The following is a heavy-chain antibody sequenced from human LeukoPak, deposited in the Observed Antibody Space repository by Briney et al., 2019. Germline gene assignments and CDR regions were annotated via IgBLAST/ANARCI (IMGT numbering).Heavy chain of an antibody. D-gene: IGHD2-2*01. Sequence: PGGSLRLSCAASGFTFSSYAMHWVRQAPGKGLEWVAVISYDGSNKYYADSVKGRFTTSRDNSKNTLYLQMNSLRAEDTAVYYCARAVEYQLLPAWFGESNRNWFDPWGQGTLVTVSS. J-gene: IGHJ5*02. V-gene: IGHV3-30-3*01. CDR3: ARAVEYQLLPAWFGESNRNWFDP. CDR1: GFTFSSYA. CDR2: ISYDGSNK.